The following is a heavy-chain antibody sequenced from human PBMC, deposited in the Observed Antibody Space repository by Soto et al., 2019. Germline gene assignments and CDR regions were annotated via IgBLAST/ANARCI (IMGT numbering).Heavy chain of an antibody. J-gene: IGHJ3*02. CDR3: ARDTPPYYDSSGYYSPNI. CDR1: GYTFTSYG. CDR2: ISAYNGNT. Sequence: ASVKVSCKASGYTFTSYGISWVRQAPGQGLEWMGWISAYNGNTNYAQKLQGRVTMTTDTSTSTAYMELRSLRSDDTAVYYCARDTPPYYDSSGYYSPNIWGQGTMVTFSS. D-gene: IGHD3-22*01. V-gene: IGHV1-18*01.